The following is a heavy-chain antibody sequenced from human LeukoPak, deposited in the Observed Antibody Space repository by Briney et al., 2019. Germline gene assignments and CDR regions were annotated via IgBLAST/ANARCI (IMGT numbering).Heavy chain of an antibody. CDR1: GFTFTSYA. V-gene: IGHV3-48*02. J-gene: IGHJ4*02. Sequence: PGGSLRLSCAASGFTFTSYAMNWVRQAPGKGLEWVSYISSSSNSIYYADSVKGRFTISRDNAKDSLYLQMNSLRDEDTAVYYCARDYAWAFDYWGQGTLVTVSS. D-gene: IGHD3-16*01. CDR3: ARDYAWAFDY. CDR2: ISSSSNSI.